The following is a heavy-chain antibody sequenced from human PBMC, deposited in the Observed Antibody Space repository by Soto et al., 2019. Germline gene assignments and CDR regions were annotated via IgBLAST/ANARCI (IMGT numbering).Heavy chain of an antibody. J-gene: IGHJ4*02. D-gene: IGHD2-21*02. CDR3: VNSCDSSPSDK. CDR1: GFSLSTFGMG. V-gene: IGHV2-5*01. CDR2: IYWNDDK. Sequence: QITLKESGPTLVKPTQTLTLTCTFSGFSLSTFGMGVGWIRQPPGKAMEWLALIYWNDDKRYSPSLKSRLTITKDTSKNLVVLKMTNMDPVDTATYYCVNSCDSSPSDKWGQGTLVTVSS.